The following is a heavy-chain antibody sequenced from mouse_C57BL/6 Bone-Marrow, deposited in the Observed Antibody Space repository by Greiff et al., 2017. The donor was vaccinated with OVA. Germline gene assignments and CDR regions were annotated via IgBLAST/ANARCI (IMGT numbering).Heavy chain of an antibody. CDR2: INPYNGGT. CDR1: GYTFTDYY. V-gene: IGHV1-19*01. Sequence: EVKLQESGPVLVKPGASVKMSCKASGYTFTDYYMNWVKQSHGKSLEWIGVINPYNGGTSYNQKFKGKATLTVDKSSSTAYMELNSLTSEDSAVYYCARGGSYWYFDVWGTGTTVTVSS. CDR3: ARGGSYWYFDV. J-gene: IGHJ1*03. D-gene: IGHD1-1*01.